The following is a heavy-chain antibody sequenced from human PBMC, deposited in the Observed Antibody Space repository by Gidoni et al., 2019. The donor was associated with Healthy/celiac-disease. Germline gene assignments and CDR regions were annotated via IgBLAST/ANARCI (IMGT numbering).Heavy chain of an antibody. D-gene: IGHD3-22*01. CDR1: GSTFTCYD. CDR2: MNPNSGNT. Sequence: QVQLVQSGAEVKKHVASVKVSCKASGSTFTCYDINWVRQATGQGLEWMGWMNPNSGNTGYAQKLQGRVTMTRNNSISTAYMELSSLRSEDTAVYYCARGRKWGGTYYYDSSGKELGYWGQGTLVTVSS. CDR3: ARGRKWGGTYYYDSSGKELGY. V-gene: IGHV1-8*01. J-gene: IGHJ4*02.